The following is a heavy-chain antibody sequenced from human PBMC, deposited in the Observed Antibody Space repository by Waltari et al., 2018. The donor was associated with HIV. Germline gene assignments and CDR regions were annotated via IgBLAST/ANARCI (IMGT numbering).Heavy chain of an antibody. J-gene: IGHJ4*02. V-gene: IGHV3-33*01. CDR3: ARDAAPNSHTPSSSDV. Sequence: QVQLVESGGGVVQPGTSLRLSCAASVFPFTTYGRHWGRQAPGKGLEWVTLIRYDGSNKYYADSVKGRFTISRDNSKNTLYLQMNSLRAEDTAVYYCARDAAPNSHTPSSSDVWGQGTLVTVSS. CDR2: IRYDGSNK. CDR1: VFPFTTYG. D-gene: IGHD6-13*01.